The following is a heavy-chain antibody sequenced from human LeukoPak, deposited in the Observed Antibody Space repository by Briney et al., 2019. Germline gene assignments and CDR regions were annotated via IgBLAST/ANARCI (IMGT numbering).Heavy chain of an antibody. Sequence: GASVKVSCKASGHTFTSYYMHWVRQAPGQGLEWMGIINPSGGSTSYAQKFQGRVTMTRDTSTSTVYMELSSLRSEDTAVYYCARAPYSSGWQSNYYYGMDVWGQGTTVTVSS. CDR2: INPSGGST. CDR1: GHTFTSYY. V-gene: IGHV1-46*01. D-gene: IGHD6-19*01. CDR3: ARAPYSSGWQSNYYYGMDV. J-gene: IGHJ6*02.